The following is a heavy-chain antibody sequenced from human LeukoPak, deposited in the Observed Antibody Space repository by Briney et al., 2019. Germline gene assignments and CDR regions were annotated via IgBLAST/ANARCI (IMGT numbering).Heavy chain of an antibody. CDR1: GFTFSSYA. V-gene: IGHV3-23*01. CDR2: ISGSGGST. CDR3: AKDELISGSPKSHFDY. D-gene: IGHD3-10*01. Sequence: GGSLRLSCAASGFTFSSYAMSWVRQAPGKGLEWVSAISGSGGSTYYADSVKGRFTISRDNSKNTLYLQMNSLRTEDTAIYYCAKDELISGSPKSHFDYWGQGTLVTVSS. J-gene: IGHJ4*02.